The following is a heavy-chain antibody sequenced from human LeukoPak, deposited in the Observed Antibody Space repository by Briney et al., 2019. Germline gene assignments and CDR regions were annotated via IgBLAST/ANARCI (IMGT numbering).Heavy chain of an antibody. CDR1: GGSFSGYY. V-gene: IGHV4-34*01. Sequence: PSETLSLTCAVYGGSFSGYYWSWIRQPPGKGLEWIGEINHSGSTNYNPSLKSRVTISVDTSKNQFSLKLSSVTAADTAVYYCARAVFGVTMVRGVYYYYYMDVWGKGTTVTISS. CDR3: ARAVFGVTMVRGVYYYYYMDV. J-gene: IGHJ6*03. D-gene: IGHD3-10*01. CDR2: INHSGST.